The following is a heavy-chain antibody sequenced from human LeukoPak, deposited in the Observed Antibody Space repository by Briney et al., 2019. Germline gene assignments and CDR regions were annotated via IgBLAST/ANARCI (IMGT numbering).Heavy chain of an antibody. V-gene: IGHV3-21*01. CDR3: ARESGYDIDFDY. CDR1: GFSFSNYG. D-gene: IGHD5-12*01. Sequence: GGSLRLSCLASGFSFSNYGMHWVRQAPGKGLEWVSSISSSSSDIYYADSVKGRFTISRDNAKNSLYLQMNSLRAEDTAVYYCARESGYDIDFDYWGQGTLVTVSS. CDR2: ISSSSSDI. J-gene: IGHJ4*02.